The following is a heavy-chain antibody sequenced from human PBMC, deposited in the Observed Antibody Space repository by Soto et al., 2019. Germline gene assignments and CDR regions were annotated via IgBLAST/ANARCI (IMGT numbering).Heavy chain of an antibody. V-gene: IGHV3-30*18. CDR2: ISYDGSNK. J-gene: IGHJ6*03. CDR1: GFTFSSYG. CDR3: AKGKYCSGGSCYSNSYYYMDV. Sequence: GGSLRLSCAASGFTFSSYGMHWVRQAPGKGLEWVAVISYDGSNKYYADSVKGRFTISRDNSKNTLYLQMNSLRAEDTAVYYCAKGKYCSGGSCYSNSYYYMDVWGKGTTVTVSS. D-gene: IGHD2-15*01.